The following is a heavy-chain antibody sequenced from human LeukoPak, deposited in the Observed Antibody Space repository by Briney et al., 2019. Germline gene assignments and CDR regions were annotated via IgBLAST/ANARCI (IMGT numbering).Heavy chain of an antibody. CDR2: IYYSGST. CDR3: ARGPGRWVRGAINWFDP. V-gene: IGHV4-30-4*01. CDR1: GGSISSGDYY. D-gene: IGHD3-10*01. Sequence: PSETLSLTCTVSGGSISSGDYYWSWIRQPPGKGLEWIGDIYYSGSTYYNPSLKSRVTISVDTSKNQFSLKLSSVTAADTAVYYCARGPGRWVRGAINWFDPWGQGTLVTVSS. J-gene: IGHJ5*02.